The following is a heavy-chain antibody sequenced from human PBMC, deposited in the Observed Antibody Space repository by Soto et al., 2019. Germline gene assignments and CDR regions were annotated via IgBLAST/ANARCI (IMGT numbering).Heavy chain of an antibody. CDR1: GFTFGTYA. Sequence: QVQLVESGGGVVQPGGSLRLSCAASGFTFGTYAMHWVRQAPGKGLEWVAVIYYDGSNRDYGDAVKGRFTISRDNSKSTLYLQMSSLRAEDTAVYYCARAFCTNGVCYYFFDYWGHGTLVTVSS. CDR2: IYYDGSNR. CDR3: ARAFCTNGVCYYFFDY. D-gene: IGHD2-8*01. J-gene: IGHJ4*01. V-gene: IGHV3-33*01.